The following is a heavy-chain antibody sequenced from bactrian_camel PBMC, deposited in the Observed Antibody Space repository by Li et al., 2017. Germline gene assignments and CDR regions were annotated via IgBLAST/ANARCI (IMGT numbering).Heavy chain of an antibody. CDR3: AADVGVDCRVDDFGY. D-gene: IGHD4*01. V-gene: IGHV3S53*01. CDR2: IDIGGST. Sequence: HVQLVDSGGGTVQAGGSLRLSCAASGDTFSTYTMAWFRQTPGSEREGVAAIDIGGSTTYADSVKGRFTISTDNSKKTLYLQMNSVKVEDTAMYYCAADVGVDCRVDDFGYWGQGTQVTVS. J-gene: IGHJ6*01. CDR1: GDTFSTYT.